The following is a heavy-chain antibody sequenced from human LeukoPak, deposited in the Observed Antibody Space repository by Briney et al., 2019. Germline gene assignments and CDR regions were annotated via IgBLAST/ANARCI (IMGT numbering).Heavy chain of an antibody. V-gene: IGHV3-74*01. Sequence: PGGSLRLSCTASGFTFSNYFMHWVRQVPGEGPVWVSCITGDGSSTSYADSVKGRFTISRDNAKNSLYLQINSLRAEATALYYCVGLYAYWGQGTLVTVSS. CDR2: ITGDGSST. D-gene: IGHD2/OR15-2a*01. CDR3: VGLYAY. J-gene: IGHJ4*02. CDR1: GFTFSNYF.